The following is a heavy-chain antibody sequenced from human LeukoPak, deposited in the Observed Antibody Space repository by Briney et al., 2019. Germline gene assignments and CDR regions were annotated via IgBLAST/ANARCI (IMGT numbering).Heavy chain of an antibody. CDR3: ATASWELLRGLNAFDI. CDR2: ISGSGGST. V-gene: IGHV3-23*01. J-gene: IGHJ3*02. Sequence: GGSLRLSCAASGFTFSSYAMSWVRQAPGKGLEWVSAISGSGGSTYYADSVRGRFTISGDNSKNTLYLQMNSLRAEDTAVYYCATASWELLRGLNAFDIWGQGTMVTVSS. D-gene: IGHD1-26*01. CDR1: GFTFSSYA.